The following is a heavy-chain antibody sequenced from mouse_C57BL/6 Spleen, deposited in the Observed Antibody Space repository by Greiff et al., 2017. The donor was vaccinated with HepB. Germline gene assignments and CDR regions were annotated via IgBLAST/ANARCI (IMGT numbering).Heavy chain of an antibody. CDR3: ARKVYYYGLYAMDY. J-gene: IGHJ4*01. CDR2: INPNNGGT. D-gene: IGHD1-1*01. Sequence: EVQLQQSGPELVKPGASVKIPCKASGYTFTDYNMDWVKQSHGKSLEWIGDINPNNGGTIYNQKFKGKATLTVDKSSSTAYMELRSLTSEDTAVYYCARKVYYYGLYAMDYWGQGTSVTVSS. V-gene: IGHV1-18*01. CDR1: GYTFTDYN.